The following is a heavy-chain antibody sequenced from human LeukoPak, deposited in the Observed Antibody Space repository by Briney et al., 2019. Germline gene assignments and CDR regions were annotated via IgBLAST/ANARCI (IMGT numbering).Heavy chain of an antibody. CDR3: ARISTIFGVVYHYMDV. CDR2: ISSSGGTM. D-gene: IGHD3-3*01. V-gene: IGHV3-11*01. Sequence: GGSLRLSCAASGFTFSDYFMSWIRQAPEKGPEWLSYISSSGGTMYYADSVKGRFTVSRDNAKNSLYLQMNSLRAEDTAVYYCARISTIFGVVYHYMDVWGKGTTVTASS. CDR1: GFTFSDYF. J-gene: IGHJ6*03.